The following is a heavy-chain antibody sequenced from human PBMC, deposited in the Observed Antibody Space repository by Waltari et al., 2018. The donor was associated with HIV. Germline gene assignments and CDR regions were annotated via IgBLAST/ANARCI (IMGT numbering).Heavy chain of an antibody. CDR1: DPLSTCS. CDR3: AQDADAAGYSFFGF. CDR2: ISGDAEDF. V-gene: IGHV3-23*01. J-gene: IGHJ4*02. D-gene: IGHD3-22*01. Sequence: EVQLSESGDSLAPPGGSLSLSYAASDPLSTCSVTRVSQASGKGLGLVLTISGDAEDFYYSASVKGRFILSRDNSRNIVSLQMKILRAEDTAIYYCAQDADAAGYSFFGFWGQGTLVVVSS.